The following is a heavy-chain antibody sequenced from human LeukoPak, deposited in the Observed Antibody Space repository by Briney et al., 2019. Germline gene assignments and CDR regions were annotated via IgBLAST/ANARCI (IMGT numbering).Heavy chain of an antibody. J-gene: IGHJ3*02. V-gene: IGHV1-69*01. D-gene: IGHD2-2*01. CDR2: IIPIFGTA. CDR3: ASRYCSSTSGYAATYDAFDI. CDR1: GGTFSSYA. Sequence: SVKVSCKASGGTFSSYAISWVRQAPGQGLEWMGGIIPIFGTANYAQKFQGRVTITADESTSTAYMELSSLRSEDTAVYYCASRYCSSTSGYAATYDAFDIWGQGTMVTVSS.